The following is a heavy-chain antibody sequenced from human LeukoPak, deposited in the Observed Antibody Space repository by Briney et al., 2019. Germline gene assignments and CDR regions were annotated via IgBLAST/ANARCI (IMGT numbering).Heavy chain of an antibody. CDR3: ARHFPHMDYSGWKQGWFDP. J-gene: IGHJ5*02. D-gene: IGHD6-19*01. V-gene: IGHV4-39*01. CDR1: GXSXXSRSXX. Sequence: PSETLSLTCTVSGXSXXSRSXXXXWXRQXXGKGLEWIGSXXYSGXTYYNPSLKSRVTISVDTSENQFSLRLISVTAADTAVYYCARHFPHMDYSGWKQGWFDPWGQGTLVTVSS. CDR2: XXYSGXT.